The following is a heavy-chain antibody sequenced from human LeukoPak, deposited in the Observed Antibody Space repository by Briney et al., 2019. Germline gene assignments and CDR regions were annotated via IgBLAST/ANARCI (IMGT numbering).Heavy chain of an antibody. J-gene: IGHJ3*02. CDR2: ISYDGTNK. CDR1: GFTFSSYW. V-gene: IGHV3-30*18. D-gene: IGHD3-22*01. CDR3: AKGGYYASSGSYAFDI. Sequence: GGSLRLSCAASGFTFSSYWMSWVRQAPGKGLDWVAVISYDGTNKYYADSVKGRFTISRDNSKNTLYLQMNSLRAEDTAVYYCAKGGYYASSGSYAFDIWGQGTVVTVSS.